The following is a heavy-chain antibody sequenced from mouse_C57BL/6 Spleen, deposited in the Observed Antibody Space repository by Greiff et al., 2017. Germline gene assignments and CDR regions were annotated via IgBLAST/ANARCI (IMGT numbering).Heavy chain of an antibody. CDR1: GFSFTSYG. CDR2: IWSGGST. CDR3: ARSKANWNYFDY. Sequence: QVQLKESGPGLVQPSQCLSITCPVSGFSFTSYGVHWVRQSPGKGLEWLGVIWSGGSTDYHAAFISRQSISKDNSKSQVFFKMNILQADDSAIYYCARSKANWNYFDYWGQGTTLTVSS. D-gene: IGHD4-1*01. J-gene: IGHJ2*01. V-gene: IGHV2-2*01.